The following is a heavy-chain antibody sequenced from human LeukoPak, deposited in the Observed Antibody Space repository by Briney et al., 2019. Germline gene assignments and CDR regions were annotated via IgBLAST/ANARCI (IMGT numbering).Heavy chain of an antibody. J-gene: IGHJ4*02. Sequence: SETLSLTCAVYGGSFSGYYWSWIRQPPGKGLEWIGEINHSGSTNYNPSLKSRVTISVDTSKNQFSLKLSSVTAADTAVYYCARHAEVFGYYDSSGYPYYFDYWGQGTLVTVSS. V-gene: IGHV4-34*01. CDR1: GGSFSGYY. D-gene: IGHD3-22*01. CDR2: INHSGST. CDR3: ARHAEVFGYYDSSGYPYYFDY.